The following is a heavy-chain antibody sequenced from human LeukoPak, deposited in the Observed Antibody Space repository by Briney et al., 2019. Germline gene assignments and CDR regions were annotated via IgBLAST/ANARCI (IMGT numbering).Heavy chain of an antibody. Sequence: ASVKVSCRASGYTFTDYYIHWVRQAPGQGLEWMGWINPNRGGTFYAQKFQGRVTMTRDTSITTAYMEMGGLKSDDTAVYYCARVDRGYCSSTSCSSRRWFDPWGQGTLVTVSS. CDR2: INPNRGGT. D-gene: IGHD2-2*01. V-gene: IGHV1-2*02. J-gene: IGHJ5*02. CDR1: GYTFTDYY. CDR3: ARVDRGYCSSTSCSSRRWFDP.